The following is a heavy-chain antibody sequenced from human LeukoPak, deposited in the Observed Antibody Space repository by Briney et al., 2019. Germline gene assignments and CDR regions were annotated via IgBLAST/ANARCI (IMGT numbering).Heavy chain of an antibody. V-gene: IGHV3-30*02. CDR3: AKDQGSVYDVSHDY. Sequence: GGSLRLSCAASGFTFSSYGMHWVRQAPGKGLEWVAFIRYDGSNKYYADSVKGRFTVSRDNSKNTLYLQMNSLRAEDTAVYYCAKDQGSVYDVSHDYWGQGTLVTVSS. D-gene: IGHD1-14*01. CDR1: GFTFSSYG. CDR2: IRYDGSNK. J-gene: IGHJ4*02.